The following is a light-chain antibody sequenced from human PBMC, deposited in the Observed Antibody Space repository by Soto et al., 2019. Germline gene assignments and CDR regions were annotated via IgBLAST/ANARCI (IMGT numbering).Light chain of an antibody. V-gene: IGKV1-5*01. CDR3: QQFKSGTWT. J-gene: IGKJ1*01. CDR2: DVS. CDR1: QNIERW. Sequence: DIQMTQSPSTLSASVGDRVTITCRASQNIERWLAWYQQKPGKAPKLLLYDVSSLESGVPSRFSGSGSGTECIVTFNGLQPDDFATYFCQQFKSGTWTFGQGTKVAI.